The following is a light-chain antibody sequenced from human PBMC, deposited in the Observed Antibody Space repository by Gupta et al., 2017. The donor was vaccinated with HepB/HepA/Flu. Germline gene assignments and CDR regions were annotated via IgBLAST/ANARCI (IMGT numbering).Light chain of an antibody. CDR1: QSVLYSSDTKNY. V-gene: IGKV4-1*01. CDR2: WAS. CDR3: QQYYDTPRT. Sequence: DNEMTQSSDLLTGCMGERDNINCKSSQSVLYSSDTKNYLAWYQQKPEQPPKLLIYWASNRESAVPDRFSSSGSGTDFTLTINSLQAEDVAVYYCQQYYDTPRTFGQGTKLEIK. J-gene: IGKJ1*01.